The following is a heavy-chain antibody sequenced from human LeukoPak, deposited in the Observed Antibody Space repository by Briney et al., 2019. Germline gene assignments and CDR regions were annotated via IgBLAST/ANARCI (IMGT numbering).Heavy chain of an antibody. V-gene: IGHV4-30-4*08. CDR1: GGSISSGDYY. CDR3: ARGMALGTPGSFDY. J-gene: IGHJ4*02. CDR2: IYYSGST. D-gene: IGHD5-24*01. Sequence: PSETLSLTCTVSGGSISSGDYYWSWIRQPPGKGLEWIGYIYYSGSTYYNPSLKSRVTISVDTSKNQFSLKLSSVTAADTAVCYCARGMALGTPGSFDYWGQGTLVTVSS.